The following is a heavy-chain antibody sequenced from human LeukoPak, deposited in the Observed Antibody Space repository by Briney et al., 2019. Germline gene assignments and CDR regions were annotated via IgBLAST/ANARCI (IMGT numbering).Heavy chain of an antibody. CDR2: ISGSVGSA. Sequence: GGSLRLSCAASGFTFRFSNYAMSWVRQAPGKGLVWVLSISGSVGSAYYADSLKGRFSISRDNSKNTLNLQMNILRAEGTAVYHCAKDKITLAAAAFYYFDYWGRGTLVTVSS. CDR3: AKDKITLAAAAFYYFDY. CDR1: GFTFRFSNYA. J-gene: IGHJ4*02. V-gene: IGHV3-23*01. D-gene: IGHD6-13*01.